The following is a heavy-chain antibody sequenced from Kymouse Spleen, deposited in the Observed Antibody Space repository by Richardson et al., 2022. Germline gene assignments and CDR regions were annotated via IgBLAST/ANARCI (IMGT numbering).Heavy chain of an antibody. Sequence: QVQLQQWGAGLLKPSETLSLTCAVYGGSFSGYYWSWIRQPPGKGLEWIGEINHSGSTNYNPSLKSRVTISVDTSKNQFSLKLSSVTAADTAVYYCARRVITMVRGDAFDIWGQGTMVTVSS. J-gene: IGHJ3*02. V-gene: IGHV4-34*01. D-gene: IGHD3-10*01. CDR3: ARRVITMVRGDAFDI. CDR2: INHSGST. CDR1: GGSFSGYY.